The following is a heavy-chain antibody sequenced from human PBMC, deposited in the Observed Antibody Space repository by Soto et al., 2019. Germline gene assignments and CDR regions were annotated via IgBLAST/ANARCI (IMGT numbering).Heavy chain of an antibody. V-gene: IGHV1-3*01. Sequence: GXXVKVSCKASGYTFTSYAMHWVRQAPGQXXXXXGXXKAGXGKXXXXXXXXGXXXXXRXTSASTAYMELSSLRSEDTAVYYCARDDWFDPWGQGNMVTVSS. CDR3: ARDDWFDP. CDR1: GYTFTSYA. CDR2: XKAGXGKX. J-gene: IGHJ5*02.